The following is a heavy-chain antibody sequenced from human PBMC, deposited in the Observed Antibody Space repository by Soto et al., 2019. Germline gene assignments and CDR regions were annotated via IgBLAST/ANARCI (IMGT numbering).Heavy chain of an antibody. CDR2: ISYDGSNK. V-gene: IGHV3-30-3*01. D-gene: IGHD3-10*01. CDR1: GFTFSSYA. Sequence: QVQLVESGGGVVQPGRSLRLSCAASGFTFSSYAMHWVRQAPGKGLEWVAVISYDGSNKYYADSVKGRFTISRDNSKNTLYLQMNSLRAEDTAVYYCARDYDGSGSYYAVLRDPHFDYWGQGTLVTVSS. CDR3: ARDYDGSGSYYAVLRDPHFDY. J-gene: IGHJ4*02.